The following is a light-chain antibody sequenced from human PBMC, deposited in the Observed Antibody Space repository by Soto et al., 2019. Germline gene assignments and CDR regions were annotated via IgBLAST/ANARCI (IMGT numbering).Light chain of an antibody. CDR1: SGDIGSYNR. Sequence: QSALTQPASVSGSPGQSITISCTGTSGDIGSYNRVSWYQQHPGKAPKLIIYEVTDRPSGVSNRFSGSKSGNTASLTISGLQAEDEAEDYCSSYTNINTRACVFGTGTKV. V-gene: IGLV2-14*01. CDR3: SSYTNINTRACV. J-gene: IGLJ1*01. CDR2: EVT.